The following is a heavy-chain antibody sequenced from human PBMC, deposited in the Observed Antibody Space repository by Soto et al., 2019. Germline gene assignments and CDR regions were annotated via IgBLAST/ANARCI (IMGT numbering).Heavy chain of an antibody. Sequence: PGGSLRLSCSASGFTFSSYAMHWVRQAPGKGLEYVSAISSNGGSTYYADSVKGRFTISRDNSKNTLYLQMSSLRAEDTAVYYCVKVGVGDSYYFDYWGQGTLVTVSS. CDR3: VKVGVGDSYYFDY. D-gene: IGHD1-26*01. CDR1: GFTFSSYA. CDR2: ISSNGGST. J-gene: IGHJ4*02. V-gene: IGHV3-64D*08.